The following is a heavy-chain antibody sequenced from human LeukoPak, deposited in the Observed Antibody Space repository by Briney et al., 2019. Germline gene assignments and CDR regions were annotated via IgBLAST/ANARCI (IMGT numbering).Heavy chain of an antibody. J-gene: IGHJ4*02. CDR2: IYYSGST. CDR1: GGSVSSGSYY. V-gene: IGHV4-61*01. D-gene: IGHD6-19*01. CDR3: ARGAIYSSGSSMAAYFDY. Sequence: PSETLSLTCTVSGGSVSSGSYYWSWIRQPPGKGLEWIGCIYYSGSTNYNPSLKSRVTISVDTSKNQFSLKLSSVTAADTAVYYCARGAIYSSGSSMAAYFDYWGQGTLVTVSS.